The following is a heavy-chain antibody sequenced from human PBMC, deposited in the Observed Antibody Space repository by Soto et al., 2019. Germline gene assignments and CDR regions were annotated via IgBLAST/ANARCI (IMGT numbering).Heavy chain of an antibody. J-gene: IGHJ5*02. CDR1: GGSFIGDY. V-gene: IGHV4-34*01. D-gene: IGHD5-12*01. CDR3: ARVRRWLPEEMVDL. CDR2: VNDSGNR. Sequence: SETLSVTCVFAGGSFIGDYWSWSRQPPGKGLEWIGEVNDSGNRNYNPSLKRRVVISVDTPKNEFSLKMNTVTAADTGVYYCARVRRWLPEEMVDLWGQGALVTVSS.